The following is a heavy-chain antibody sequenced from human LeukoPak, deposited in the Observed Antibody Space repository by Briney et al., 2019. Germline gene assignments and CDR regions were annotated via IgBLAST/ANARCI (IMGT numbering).Heavy chain of an antibody. CDR3: ARDRSGSSGYYSAVDI. J-gene: IGHJ3*02. CDR2: FYSSGNT. D-gene: IGHD3-22*01. Sequence: SETLSLTCSVSGGSISSYYWSWIRQPAGKGLEWIGRFYSSGNTNYSPSLQSRVNMSVDTSKNQFSLKLSSLTAADTAAYYCARDRSGSSGYYSAVDIWGRGTMVTVSS. CDR1: GGSISSYY. V-gene: IGHV4-4*07.